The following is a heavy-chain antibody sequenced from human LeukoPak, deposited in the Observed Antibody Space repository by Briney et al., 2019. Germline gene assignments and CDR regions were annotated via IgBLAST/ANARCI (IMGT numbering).Heavy chain of an antibody. V-gene: IGHV1-2*02. CDR1: GYTFTGYY. Sequence: GASVKVSCKASGYTFTGYYMHWVRQAPGQGLEWMGWINPNSGGTNYAQKFQGRVTMTRDTSISTAYMELSRLRSDDTAVYYCARGRPSYCYDSSGYPLGYWGQGTLVTVSS. CDR2: INPNSGGT. CDR3: ARGRPSYCYDSSGYPLGY. J-gene: IGHJ4*02. D-gene: IGHD3-22*01.